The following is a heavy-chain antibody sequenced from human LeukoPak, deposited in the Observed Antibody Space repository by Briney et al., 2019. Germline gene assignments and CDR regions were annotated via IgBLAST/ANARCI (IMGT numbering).Heavy chain of an antibody. CDR1: GGSIGSYY. D-gene: IGHD6-13*01. V-gene: IGHV4-59*01. CDR2: IYSSGST. CDR3: ARGVAAPGTGGLSWFDP. Sequence: PSETLSLTCTVSGGSIGSYYWSWIRQPPGKGLEWIGYIYSSGSTNYNPSLKSRLTISLDTSKNQFSLKLSFVTAADTAVYYCARGVAAPGTGGLSWFDPWGQGTLVTVSS. J-gene: IGHJ5*02.